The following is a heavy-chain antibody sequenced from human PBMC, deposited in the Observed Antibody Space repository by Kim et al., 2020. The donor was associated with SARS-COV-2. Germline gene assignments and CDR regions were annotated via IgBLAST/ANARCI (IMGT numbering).Heavy chain of an antibody. Sequence: SVKGRFTISRDKSKNTLYLQMNSLRAEDTAVYYCAKDPYGGNSYLAWFDPWGQGTLVTVSS. V-gene: IGHV3-23*01. D-gene: IGHD2-21*02. CDR3: AKDPYGGNSYLAWFDP. J-gene: IGHJ5*02.